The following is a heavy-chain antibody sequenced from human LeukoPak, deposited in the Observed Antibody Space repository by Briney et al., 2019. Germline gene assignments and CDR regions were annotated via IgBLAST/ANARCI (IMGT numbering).Heavy chain of an antibody. D-gene: IGHD2-15*01. V-gene: IGHV3-33*08. CDR3: AGVLSGGVDY. Sequence: GGSLRLSCAASGFSLSNYGMHWVRQAPGKGLEWVAVIWYDGSNKYYADSVKGRFTISRDNSKNTLYLQMNSLRAEDTAVYYCAGVLSGGVDYWGQGTLVTVSS. J-gene: IGHJ4*02. CDR1: GFSLSNYG. CDR2: IWYDGSNK.